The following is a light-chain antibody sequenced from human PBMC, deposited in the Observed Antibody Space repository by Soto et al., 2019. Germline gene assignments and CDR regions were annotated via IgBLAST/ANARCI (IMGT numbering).Light chain of an antibody. CDR1: QGISNS. Sequence: DIQMTQSPSSLSASVGDRVTITCRASQGISNSLAWYQLKPGKVPKLLIFAASTLQSGVPSRFSGSGSETDFTLTISSLQPEDVATYYCQKYNSAPLFSFGPGTKVDIK. J-gene: IGKJ3*01. CDR3: QKYNSAPLFS. V-gene: IGKV1-27*01. CDR2: AAS.